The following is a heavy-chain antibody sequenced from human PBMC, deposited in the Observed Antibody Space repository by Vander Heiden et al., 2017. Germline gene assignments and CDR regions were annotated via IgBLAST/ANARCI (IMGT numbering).Heavy chain of an antibody. D-gene: IGHD5-12*01. J-gene: IGHJ4*02. V-gene: IGHV3-43*01. Sequence: EVQLVESGGVVVQPGGSLRLSCAAPGFPFDDYTMHWVRQAPGKGLEWFSLISWDGGSTYYADAGNGRVTISRDNSKNSRDLKMNSMRTEETAVYYCAKNVDGYNYTQSSFDYWGQVTMVTVSS. CDR2: ISWDGGST. CDR1: GFPFDDYT. CDR3: AKNVDGYNYTQSSFDY.